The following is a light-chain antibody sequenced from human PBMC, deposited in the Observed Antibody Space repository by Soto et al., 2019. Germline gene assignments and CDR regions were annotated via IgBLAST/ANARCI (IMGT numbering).Light chain of an antibody. V-gene: IGKV1-39*01. J-gene: IGKJ1*01. CDR2: AAS. CDR3: QQSYSTPRT. Sequence: DIPMTHSPSSLSASVGDRVTITWRASQSISSYLNWYQQKPWKAPKLLIYAASSLQSGVPTRFSGRGSGTDFTLTISSLQPEDFTTYSCQQSYSTPRTLGPGPKVELK. CDR1: QSISSY.